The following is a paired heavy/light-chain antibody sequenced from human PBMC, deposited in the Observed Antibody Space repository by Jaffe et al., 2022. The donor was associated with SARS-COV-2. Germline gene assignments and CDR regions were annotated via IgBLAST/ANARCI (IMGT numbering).Light chain of an antibody. CDR1: SSDVGGYNY. CDR3: SSYAGNNNYV. V-gene: IGLV2-8*01. CDR2: EVT. Sequence: QSALTQPPSASGSPGQSVTISCTGTSSDVGGYNYVSWYQQHPGKAPKLMIYEVTERPSGVPDRFSGSRSGNTASLTVSGLQAEDEADYYCSSYAGNNNYVFGTGTKVTVL. J-gene: IGLJ1*01.
Heavy chain of an antibody. CDR1: GGSISREYYY. V-gene: IGHV4-31*03. Sequence: QVQLQESGPGLVKPSQTLSLTCTVSGGSISREYYYWSWIRQHPGKGLEWIGYIYYSGNTYYNPSLKSRVSISVDTSKNQFSLKLSSVTAADTAVYYCAVIFWSNYFDYWGQGTLVTVSS. J-gene: IGHJ4*02. CDR3: AVIFWSNYFDY. CDR2: IYYSGNT. D-gene: IGHD3-3*01.